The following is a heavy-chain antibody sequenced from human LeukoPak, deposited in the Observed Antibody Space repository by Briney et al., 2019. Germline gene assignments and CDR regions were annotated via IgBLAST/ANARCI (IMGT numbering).Heavy chain of an antibody. CDR3: ARHGARQWLSLVEY. D-gene: IGHD6-19*01. CDR1: GYSITSGYY. Sequence: SETLSLTCAVSGYSITSGYYWGWIRQPPGKGLEWIGSIYHSGSTYYNPSLKNRVTISVDTAKNRFSLNLNSVAAADSAVYYCARHGARQWLSLVEYWGQGTLVTVSS. J-gene: IGHJ4*02. V-gene: IGHV4-38-2*01. CDR2: IYHSGST.